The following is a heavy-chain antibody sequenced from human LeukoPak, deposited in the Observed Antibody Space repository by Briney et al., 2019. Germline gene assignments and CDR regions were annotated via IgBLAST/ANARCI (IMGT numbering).Heavy chain of an antibody. J-gene: IGHJ4*02. CDR3: ATEWRTGYYPD. D-gene: IGHD3-22*01. CDR2: MYYTGPT. Sequence: PSETLSLTCTVSGGSISSANYYWGWIRQPPEKGLEWIGSMYYTGPTYYNPSLKSRVAISVDTSKNQFSLRLSSVTAADTAVYFCATEWRTGYYPDWGQGTLVSVSS. V-gene: IGHV4-39*01. CDR1: GGSISSANYY.